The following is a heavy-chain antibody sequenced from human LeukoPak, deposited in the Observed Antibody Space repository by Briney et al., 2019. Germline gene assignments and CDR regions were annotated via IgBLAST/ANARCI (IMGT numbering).Heavy chain of an antibody. J-gene: IGHJ4*02. Sequence: ASVKVSCKTSGYTFSNYYLHWVRQAPGQGPEWVGIIKPSDGSTQYPQKFQGRVTMTRDMSASTVYMELSSLTSEDTAMYYCAREPPESYRFDYWGQGAPVTVSS. CDR1: GYTFSNYY. D-gene: IGHD2-2*01. CDR3: AREPPESYRFDY. CDR2: IKPSDGST. V-gene: IGHV1-46*01.